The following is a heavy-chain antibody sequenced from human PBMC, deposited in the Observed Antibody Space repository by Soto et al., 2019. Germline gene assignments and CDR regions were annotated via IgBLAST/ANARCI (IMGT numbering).Heavy chain of an antibody. CDR3: ARGAWSSVY. D-gene: IGHD2-8*02. V-gene: IGHV3-7*01. Sequence: GGSLRLSCAASGVTFSSYWMSWVRQVPGKGLEWVANIKVDGSEKYCVDSVKGRFTISRDNAKNSLYLQMHSLRAEDTAVYYCARGAWSSVYWGPGARVTLSS. CDR1: GVTFSSYW. J-gene: IGHJ4*02. CDR2: IKVDGSEK.